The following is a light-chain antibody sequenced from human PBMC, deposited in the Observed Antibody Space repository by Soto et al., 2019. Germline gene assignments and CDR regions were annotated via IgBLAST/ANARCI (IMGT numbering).Light chain of an antibody. Sequence: DIVMTQTPLSSPVTLGQPASISFRSSQILVHSDGNSYLSWLQQRPGQPPRLLIYMISNRFSGVPDRFSGSGAGTDFTLKISRVEAEDDGVYYCMQATQPYTFGQGTKLEIK. CDR1: QILVHSDGNSY. V-gene: IGKV2-24*01. J-gene: IGKJ2*01. CDR2: MIS. CDR3: MQATQPYT.